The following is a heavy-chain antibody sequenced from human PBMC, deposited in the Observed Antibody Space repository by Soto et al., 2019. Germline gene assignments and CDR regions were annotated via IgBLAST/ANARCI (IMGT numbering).Heavy chain of an antibody. CDR1: GFPFSSYA. CDR3: PKGGYYSVFDI. V-gene: IGHV3-23*01. CDR2: ISGSGVLT. J-gene: IGHJ3*02. D-gene: IGHD3-16*01. Sequence: EMQLLESGGGLVQPGRSLRLSCVASGFPFSSYAMSWVRQTPGQALEWVSGISGSGVLTYYADSVKGRFTISRDNSNNTLSLQVHSLRGEDTAVYFCPKGGYYSVFDIWGQGTMVTVSA.